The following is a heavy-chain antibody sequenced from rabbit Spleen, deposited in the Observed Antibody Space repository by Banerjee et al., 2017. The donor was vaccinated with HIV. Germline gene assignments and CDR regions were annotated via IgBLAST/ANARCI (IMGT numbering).Heavy chain of an antibody. Sequence: QSSEESGGDLVKPEGSLTLTCTASGFSFSSGYDMCWVRQAPGKGLEWIACIYAGSSGSTYYASWAKGRFTISKTSSTTVTLQMTSLTAADTATYFCARDDVAYGYYFNLWGPGTLVTVS. J-gene: IGHJ4*01. CDR2: IYAGSSGST. D-gene: IGHD6-1*01. CDR1: GFSFSSGYD. V-gene: IGHV1S40*01. CDR3: ARDDVAYGYYFNL.